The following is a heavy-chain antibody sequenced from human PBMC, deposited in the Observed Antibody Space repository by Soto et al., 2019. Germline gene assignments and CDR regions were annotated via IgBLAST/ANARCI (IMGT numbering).Heavy chain of an antibody. D-gene: IGHD6-13*01. Sequence: GASVKVSCKASGYTFTGYYMHWVRQAPGRGLEWMGWINPNSGGTNYAQKFQGWVTMTRDTSISTAYMELSRLRSDDTAVYYCARDIAAAGFDPWGQGTLVTVSS. V-gene: IGHV1-2*04. CDR3: ARDIAAAGFDP. CDR1: GYTFTGYY. J-gene: IGHJ5*02. CDR2: INPNSGGT.